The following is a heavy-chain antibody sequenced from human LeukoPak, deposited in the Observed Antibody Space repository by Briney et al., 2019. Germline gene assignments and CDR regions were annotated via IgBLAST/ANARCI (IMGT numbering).Heavy chain of an antibody. D-gene: IGHD3-3*01. J-gene: IGHJ4*02. CDR3: ARVRGRYDFWSGYYNY. Sequence: GASVKVSCKASGYTFTSYGISWVRQAPGQGLEWMGWISAYNGNTNYAQKLQGRVTMTTDTSTSTAYMELRSLRSDDTAVYYCARVRGRYDFWSGYYNYWGQGTLVTVSS. CDR2: ISAYNGNT. CDR1: GYTFTSYG. V-gene: IGHV1-18*01.